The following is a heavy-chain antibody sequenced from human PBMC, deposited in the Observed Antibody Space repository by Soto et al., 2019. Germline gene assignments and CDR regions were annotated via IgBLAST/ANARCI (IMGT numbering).Heavy chain of an antibody. Sequence: PGGSLRLSCAASGFTFSSYIMNWARQVPGKGLVWLARINQDGRSTAYADSVKGRFTISRDNAKNTAYLQMNNLRVDDTAVYYCVEEGGAGTGYWGRGTLVTVS. V-gene: IGHV3-74*01. CDR1: GFTFSSYI. CDR3: VEEGGAGTGY. J-gene: IGHJ4*02. D-gene: IGHD3-16*01. CDR2: INQDGRST.